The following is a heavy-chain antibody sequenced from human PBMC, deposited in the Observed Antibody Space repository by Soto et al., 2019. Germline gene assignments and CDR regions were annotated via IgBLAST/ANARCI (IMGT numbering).Heavy chain of an antibody. CDR3: ARIAPSFLKSGYDDDFDY. CDR2: ISGSGGST. D-gene: IGHD5-12*01. V-gene: IGHV3-23*01. J-gene: IGHJ4*02. Sequence: GGSLRLSCAASGFTFSIYAMSWVHQAPGKGLEWVSAISGSGGSTYYADSVKGRFTISRDNSKNTLYLQMNSLRAEDTAVYYCARIAPSFLKSGYDDDFDYWGQGTLVTVSS. CDR1: GFTFSIYA.